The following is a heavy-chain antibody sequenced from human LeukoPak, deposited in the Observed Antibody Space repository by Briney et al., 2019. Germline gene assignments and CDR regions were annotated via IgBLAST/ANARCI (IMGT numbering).Heavy chain of an antibody. CDR1: GGSISSYY. J-gene: IGHJ6*02. CDR3: APRDYYYGMDV. V-gene: IGHV4-4*07. Sequence: SETLSLTCTVSGGSISSYYWSWIRQPAGKGLEWIGRIYTSGSTNYNPSLKSRVTISVDTSKNQFSLKLSSVTAADTAVYYCAPRDYYYGMDVWGQGTTVTVSS. CDR2: IYTSGST.